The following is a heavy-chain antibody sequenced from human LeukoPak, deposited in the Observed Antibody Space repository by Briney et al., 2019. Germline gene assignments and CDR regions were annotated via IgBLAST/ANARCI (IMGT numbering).Heavy chain of an antibody. CDR3: ARELWGVADY. V-gene: IGHV4-39*02. Sequence: SETLSLTCIVSGDSISSSTYYRAWIRQPPGKGLEWIGSISHTGTTNYKPSLKSQVTISVDASKSQFSLRLNSVTAADTAVYFCARELWGVADYWGQGTLVTVSS. D-gene: IGHD3-10*01. CDR2: ISHTGTT. J-gene: IGHJ4*02. CDR1: GDSISSSTYY.